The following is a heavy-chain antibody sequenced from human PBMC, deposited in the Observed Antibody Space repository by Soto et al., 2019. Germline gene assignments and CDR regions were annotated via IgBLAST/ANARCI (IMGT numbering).Heavy chain of an antibody. J-gene: IGHJ5*02. Sequence: QLQLQESGPGLVKPSETLSLTCTVSGGSISTSSYYWGWVRQPPGKGLEWIGSFYYSGSTYYNSSRKRPVPRSVDTSKNQFSLKLSSVTAADTAVYYCARLGPTNYYGSGIGWFDPWGQGTLVTVSS. CDR1: GGSISTSSYY. D-gene: IGHD3-10*01. V-gene: IGHV4-39*01. CDR2: FYYSGST. CDR3: ARLGPTNYYGSGIGWFDP.